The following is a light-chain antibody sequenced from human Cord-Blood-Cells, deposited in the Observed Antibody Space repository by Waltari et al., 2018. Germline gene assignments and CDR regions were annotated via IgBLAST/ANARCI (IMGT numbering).Light chain of an antibody. J-gene: IGKJ1*01. V-gene: IGKV2-28*01. CDR1: HSLRHSNGYNY. Sequence: DIVLTQSQLSLTVTPGEPSSFCCRSSHSLRHSNGYNYVDWYLQTPGQSPQLLIYLGSNRDSVGPDRFSDSGSGTDFTLKISKVEAEDVGVYYCMQALQTPWTFGQGTKVEIK. CDR3: MQALQTPWT. CDR2: LGS.